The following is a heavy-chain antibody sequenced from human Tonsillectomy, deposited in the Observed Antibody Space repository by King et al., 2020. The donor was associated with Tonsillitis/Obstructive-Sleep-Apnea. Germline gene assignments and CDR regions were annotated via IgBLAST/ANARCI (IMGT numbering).Heavy chain of an antibody. V-gene: IGHV1-2*02. J-gene: IGHJ6*02. Sequence: VQLVESGAEVKKPGASVKVSCKASGYTFTGYYIHWVRQAPGQGLEWMGWINPNSGGTNYAQKFQGRVTMTRDTSISTANMELSSLTSDATAVYYCARTSDRSPNYYYGMDVWGQGTTVTVSS. CDR3: ARTSDRSPNYYYGMDV. D-gene: IGHD3-22*01. CDR2: INPNSGGT. CDR1: GYTFTGYY.